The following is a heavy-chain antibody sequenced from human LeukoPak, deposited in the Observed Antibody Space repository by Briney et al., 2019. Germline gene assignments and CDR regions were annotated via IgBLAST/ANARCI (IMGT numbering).Heavy chain of an antibody. D-gene: IGHD6-19*01. V-gene: IGHV3-30-3*01. CDR1: GFTFRSYA. CDR2: ISYDGSNK. J-gene: IGHJ4*02. Sequence: GGSLRLSCAASGFTFRSYAVHWVRQAPGKGLEWVAVISYDGSNKYYADSVKGRFTISRDNSKNTLYLQMNSLRAEDTALYYCARELDGSGWYGVDYWGQGTLVTVSS. CDR3: ARELDGSGWYGVDY.